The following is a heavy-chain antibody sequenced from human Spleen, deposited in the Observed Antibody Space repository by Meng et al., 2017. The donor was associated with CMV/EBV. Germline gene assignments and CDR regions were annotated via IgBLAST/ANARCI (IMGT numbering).Heavy chain of an antibody. J-gene: IGHJ4*02. CDR1: SPFAHYY. CDR2: INPSSGDT. D-gene: IGHD3-22*01. Sequence: SPFAHYYIHWVRQAPGQGLAWMGWINPSSGDTKYAQKFQGRVTLTRDTSLSTAYMELSRLTSDDTAVYYCARTLKFYDSRGYPPLDYWGQGTLVTVSS. V-gene: IGHV1-2*02. CDR3: ARTLKFYDSRGYPPLDY.